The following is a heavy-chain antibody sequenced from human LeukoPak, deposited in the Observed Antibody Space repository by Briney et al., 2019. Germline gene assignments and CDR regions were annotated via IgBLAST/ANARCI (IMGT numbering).Heavy chain of an antibody. CDR1: GFTFKTYL. J-gene: IGHJ5*02. D-gene: IGHD6-13*01. CDR3: ARGLAAAGWFDP. Sequence: GGSLRLSCSASGFTFKTYLMYWVRQGPGKGLEYVSGISTTGGGTYYADSVKGRFTISRDNSKNTLYLQMNSLRAEDTAVYYCARGLAAAGWFDPWGQGTLVTVSS. CDR2: ISTTGGGT. V-gene: IGHV3-64*04.